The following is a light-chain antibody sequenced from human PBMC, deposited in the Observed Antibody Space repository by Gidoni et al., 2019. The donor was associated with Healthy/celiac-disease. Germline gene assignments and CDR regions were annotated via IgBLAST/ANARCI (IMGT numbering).Light chain of an antibody. Sequence: DIQMTQSPSSLSASVGDRVTITCQASQDISNYLNWYQQKLGKAPKLLIYDASNLETGVPSRFSGSGSGTDFTFTISSLQPEDIATYYCQQYDNLPTFXQXTRLEIK. V-gene: IGKV1-33*01. J-gene: IGKJ5*01. CDR2: DAS. CDR3: QQYDNLPT. CDR1: QDISNY.